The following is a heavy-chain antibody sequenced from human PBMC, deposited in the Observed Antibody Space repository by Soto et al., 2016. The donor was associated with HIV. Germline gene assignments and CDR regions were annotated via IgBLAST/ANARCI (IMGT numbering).Heavy chain of an antibody. CDR1: GFTFSSYM. D-gene: IGHD1-1*01. J-gene: IGHJ4*02. CDR3: ARTPGGTYLPWDY. Sequence: VQLVESGGGLVKPGGSLRLSCAASGFTFSSYMMNWVRQAPGKGLEWVSSISSSTSYIYYADSVKGRFTISRDNAENSLYLQMSSLRAEDTAVYYCARTPGGTYLPWDYWGQGPWSRLL. V-gene: IGHV3-21*01. CDR2: ISSSTSYI.